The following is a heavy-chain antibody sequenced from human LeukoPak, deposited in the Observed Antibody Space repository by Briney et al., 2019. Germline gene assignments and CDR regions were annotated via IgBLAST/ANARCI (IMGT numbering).Heavy chain of an antibody. J-gene: IGHJ4*02. CDR1: GFTFSNYA. V-gene: IGHV3-23*01. D-gene: IGHD4-11*01. CDR2: ISGNNGYT. CDR3: TREYSSNRYSDY. Sequence: PGGSLRLSCAASGFTFSNYAMSWVRQAPGKGLEWVSFISGNNGYTFYADSVKGRFTISRDNSKNTLFLQMNSLRAEDTAVYYCTREYSSNRYSDYWGRGTLVTVSS.